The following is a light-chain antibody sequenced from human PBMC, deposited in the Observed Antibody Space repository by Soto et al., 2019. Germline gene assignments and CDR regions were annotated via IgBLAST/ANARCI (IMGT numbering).Light chain of an antibody. CDR1: SSNIGSNY. CDR2: RNN. J-gene: IGLJ2*01. CDR3: AAWDDSLSGVV. Sequence: QSVLTQPPSASGTPAQRVTISCSGSSSNIGSNYVFWYQHLPGTAPKLLIYRNNQRPSGVPDRFSGSKSGTSASLAISGLRSEDETHYYCAAWDDSLSGVVFGGGTKVTVL. V-gene: IGLV1-47*01.